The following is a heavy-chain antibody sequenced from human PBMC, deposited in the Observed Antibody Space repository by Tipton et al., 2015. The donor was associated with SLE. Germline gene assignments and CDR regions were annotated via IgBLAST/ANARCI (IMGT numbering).Heavy chain of an antibody. CDR3: ARRPPYGDYED. Sequence: TLSLTCTVSGGSVSSGSYYWSWIRQPPGKGLEWIGEIYHSGSTNYNPSLKSRVTISVDTSKNQFSLKLSSVTAADTAVYYCARRPPYGDYEDWGQGTLVTVSS. D-gene: IGHD4-17*01. CDR2: IYHSGST. V-gene: IGHV4-61*01. J-gene: IGHJ4*02. CDR1: GGSVSSGSYY.